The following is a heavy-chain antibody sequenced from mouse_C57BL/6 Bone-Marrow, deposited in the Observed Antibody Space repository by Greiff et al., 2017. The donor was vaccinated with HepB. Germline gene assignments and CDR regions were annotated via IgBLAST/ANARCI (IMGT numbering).Heavy chain of an antibody. CDR3: ARSGGKGY. V-gene: IGHV1-50*01. CDR1: GYTFTSYW. Sequence: QVQLKESGAELVKPGASVKLSCKASGYTFTSYWMQWVKQRPGQGLEWIGEIDPSDSYTNYNQKFKGKATLTVDTSSSTAYMQLSSLTSEDSAVYYCARSGGKGYWGQGTTLTVSS. D-gene: IGHD1-3*01. J-gene: IGHJ2*01. CDR2: IDPSDSYT.